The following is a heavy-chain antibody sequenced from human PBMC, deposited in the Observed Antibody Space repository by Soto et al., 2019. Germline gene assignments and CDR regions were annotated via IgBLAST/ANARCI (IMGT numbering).Heavy chain of an antibody. V-gene: IGHV3-30*18. J-gene: IGHJ4*02. CDR2: ISYVGNTK. D-gene: IGHD6-19*01. CDR1: GFTFSDYG. Sequence: GGSLRLSCAASGFTFSDYGIQWVRQAPGKGLEWVAVISYVGNTKYYADSVKGRFTISRDNSKNTLYLQMNSLRAEDTAVYYCAKDPSIAVAATGYFDYWGQGTLVTASS. CDR3: AKDPSIAVAATGYFDY.